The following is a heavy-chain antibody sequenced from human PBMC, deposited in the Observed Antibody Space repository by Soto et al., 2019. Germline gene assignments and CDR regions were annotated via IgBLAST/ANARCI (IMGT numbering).Heavy chain of an antibody. CDR3: ARFVVPAKGVGYYYGMDV. CDR1: GGSVSSGSYY. D-gene: IGHD2-2*01. J-gene: IGHJ6*02. CDR2: IYYSGST. V-gene: IGHV4-61*01. Sequence: QGQLQASGPGLVKPSETLSLTCTVSGGSVSSGSYYWSWIRQPPGKGLEWMGSIYYSGSTNYNPSLTRRITIPVDTSKHPFSLKLRSVTAADTAVYYCARFVVPAKGVGYYYGMDVWGQGTTVTFSS.